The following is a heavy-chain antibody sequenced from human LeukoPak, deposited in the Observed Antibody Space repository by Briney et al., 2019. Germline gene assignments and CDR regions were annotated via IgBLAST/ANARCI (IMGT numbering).Heavy chain of an antibody. D-gene: IGHD3-22*01. J-gene: IGHJ6*02. Sequence: ASVKVSCKASGYTFTSYGISWVRQAPGQGLEWMGWISAYNGNTNYAQKLQGRVTMTTDTSTSTAYMELRSLRSDDTAVYYCARDEPHYYDSGGRAPYYYYGMDVWGQGTTVTVSS. CDR1: GYTFTSYG. V-gene: IGHV1-18*01. CDR3: ARDEPHYYDSGGRAPYYYYGMDV. CDR2: ISAYNGNT.